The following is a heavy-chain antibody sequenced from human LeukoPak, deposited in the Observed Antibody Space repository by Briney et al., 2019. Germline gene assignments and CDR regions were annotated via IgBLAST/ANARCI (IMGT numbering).Heavy chain of an antibody. CDR1: GYTFTSYG. CDR3: ARDDNGEMATIGVVY. Sequence: ASVKVSCKASGYTFTSYGISWVRQAPGQGLEWMGWISAYNGNTNYAQKLQGRVTMTTDTSTSTAYMELRSLRSDDTAVYYCARDDNGEMATIGVVYWGQGTLVTVSS. J-gene: IGHJ4*02. V-gene: IGHV1-18*01. D-gene: IGHD5-24*01. CDR2: ISAYNGNT.